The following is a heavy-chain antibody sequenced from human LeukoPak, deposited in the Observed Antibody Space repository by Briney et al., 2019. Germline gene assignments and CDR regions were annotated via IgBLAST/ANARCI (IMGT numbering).Heavy chain of an antibody. D-gene: IGHD4-17*01. CDR1: GFTFSNFA. Sequence: GGSLRLSCAASGFTFSNFAMSWVRQAPGKGLEWVSAISGSGGSTYYADSVKGRFTISRDNSKNTLYLQMNSLRAEDTAVYYRAKDDYGDFDYWGQGTLVTVSS. CDR3: AKDDYGDFDY. CDR2: ISGSGGST. V-gene: IGHV3-23*01. J-gene: IGHJ4*02.